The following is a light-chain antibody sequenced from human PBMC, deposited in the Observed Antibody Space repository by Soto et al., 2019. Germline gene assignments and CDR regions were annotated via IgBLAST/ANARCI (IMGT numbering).Light chain of an antibody. V-gene: IGKV1-33*01. Sequence: DIQMTQSPSSLSASVGDRVTIACQASQNIYNYLNWYQLKPGKAPQVLILDASDLDTGVASRFSGSGYGTGFILSINKRQPEDGDTYDGQHYNNLPLTVGGGTTVDI. CDR3: QHYNNLPLT. J-gene: IGKJ4*01. CDR1: QNIYNY. CDR2: DAS.